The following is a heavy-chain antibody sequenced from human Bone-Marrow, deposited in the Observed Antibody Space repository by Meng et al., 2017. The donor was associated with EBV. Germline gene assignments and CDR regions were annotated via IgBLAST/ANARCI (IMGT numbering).Heavy chain of an antibody. CDR1: GGSISRGHG. CDR2: IHQSGST. D-gene: IGHD1-26*01. CDR3: ARTEFGIVPNTEEPLGY. V-gene: IGHV4-4*03. J-gene: IGHJ4*02. Sequence: HVPLQETGPGLVQPPGTVSLPCAVSGGSISRGHGWSWVRQPPGKGLEWIGEIHQSGSTNYNPSLKSRVTISLDMSKNQFSLNLNSVTAADTALYYCARTEFGIVPNTEEPLGYWGQGALVTVSS.